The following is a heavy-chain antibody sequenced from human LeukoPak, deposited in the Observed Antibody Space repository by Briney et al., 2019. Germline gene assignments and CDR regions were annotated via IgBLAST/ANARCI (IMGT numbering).Heavy chain of an antibody. CDR1: GFTSSSYA. D-gene: IGHD3-9*01. Sequence: GGSLRLSCAASGFTSSSYAMHWVRQAPGKGLEWVAVISYDGSNKYYADSVKGRFTISRDNANNSLYLQMNSLRAEDTAVYFCTLVGSYDTLTGFRFPPYFYSMDVWGQGTTVTVSS. V-gene: IGHV3-30-3*01. CDR3: TLVGSYDTLTGFRFPPYFYSMDV. CDR2: ISYDGSNK. J-gene: IGHJ6*02.